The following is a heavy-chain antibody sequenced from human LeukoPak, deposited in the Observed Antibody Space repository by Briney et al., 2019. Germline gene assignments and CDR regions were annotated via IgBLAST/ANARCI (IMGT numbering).Heavy chain of an antibody. V-gene: IGHV3-64D*09. CDR2: ISSTGGST. Sequence: PGGSPRLSCPASGFTFSNYAMHWVRQAPGKGLECISTISSTGGSTYYADSVKGRLTISRDNSKNTLYLQMSSLRAEDTAVYYCVRDTSYCSGGRCFATYSFDYWGQGTRVTVSS. J-gene: IGHJ4*02. D-gene: IGHD2-15*01. CDR1: GFTFSNYA. CDR3: VRDTSYCSGGRCFATYSFDY.